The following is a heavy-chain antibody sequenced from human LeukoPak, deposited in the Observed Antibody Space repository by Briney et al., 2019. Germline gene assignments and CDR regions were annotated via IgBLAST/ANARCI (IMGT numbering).Heavy chain of an antibody. CDR2: ISSSGGST. J-gene: IGHJ4*02. D-gene: IGHD3-22*01. Sequence: GGALRLSCAASGFTFSSAAMSWVRQAPGKGLEWVSGISSSGGSTYYADSVKGRFTISRDNSKNTLYLQMNSLRAEDTAVYYCAKSPRLVVVVIATYDYWGQGTLVTVSS. CDR1: GFTFSSAA. V-gene: IGHV3-23*01. CDR3: AKSPRLVVVVIATYDY.